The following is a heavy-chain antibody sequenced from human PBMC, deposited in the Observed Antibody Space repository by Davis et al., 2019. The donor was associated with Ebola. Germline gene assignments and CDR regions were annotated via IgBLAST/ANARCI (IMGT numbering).Heavy chain of an antibody. CDR2: INPSGGST. CDR3: ARDGTVAYYFDY. D-gene: IGHD1-26*01. J-gene: IGHJ4*02. V-gene: IGHV1-46*01. CDR1: GYTFTSYY. Sequence: ASVKVSCKASGYTFTSYYMHWVRQAPGQGLEWMGIINPSGGSTSYAQKFQGRVTMTRDTSTSTVYMELRSLRSDDTAVYYCARDGTVAYYFDYWGQGILVTVSS.